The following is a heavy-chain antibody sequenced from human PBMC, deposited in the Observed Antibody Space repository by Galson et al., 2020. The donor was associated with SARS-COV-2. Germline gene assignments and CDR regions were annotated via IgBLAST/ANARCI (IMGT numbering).Heavy chain of an antibody. CDR3: NTEMDTAMVAFDH. V-gene: IGHV3-15*01. CDR2: IKNKRYGGAT. J-gene: IGHJ4*02. Sequence: GGSLRLSCAASGFSFSDVWMNWVRQAPGKGLEWVGRIKNKRYGGATDYVAPVKGRFTISRDESKNILYLEMNSLKTEDTAVYFCNTEMDTAMVAFDHCGQGSQVTVSS. CDR1: GFSFSDVW. D-gene: IGHD5-18*01.